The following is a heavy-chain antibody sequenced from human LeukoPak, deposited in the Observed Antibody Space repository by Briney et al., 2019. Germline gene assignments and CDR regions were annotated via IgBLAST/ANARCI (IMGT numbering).Heavy chain of an antibody. V-gene: IGHV1-3*02. CDR1: GYTFTSYA. D-gene: IGHD2-2*01. Sequence: ASVKVSCKASGYTFTSYAMHWVRQAPGQRLEWMGWSNAGNGNTKYSQEFQGRVTITRDTSASTAHMELSSLRSEDMAVYYCAREYCSSTSCYVDYWGQGTLVTVSS. CDR3: AREYCSSTSCYVDY. J-gene: IGHJ4*02. CDR2: SNAGNGNT.